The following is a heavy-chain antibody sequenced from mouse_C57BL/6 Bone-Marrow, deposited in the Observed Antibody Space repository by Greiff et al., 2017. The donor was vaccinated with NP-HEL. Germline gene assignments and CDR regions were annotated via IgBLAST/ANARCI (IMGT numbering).Heavy chain of an antibody. CDR1: GYTFTSYG. D-gene: IGHD2-2*01. J-gene: IGHJ3*01. CDR2: IYPRSGNT. V-gene: IGHV1-81*01. CDR3: ARWLPLPY. Sequence: LEESGAELARPGASVKLSCKASGYTFTSYGISWVKQRTGQGLEWIGEIYPRSGNTYYNEKFKGKATLTADKSSSTAYMELRSLTSEDSAVYFCARWLPLPYWGQGTLVTVSA.